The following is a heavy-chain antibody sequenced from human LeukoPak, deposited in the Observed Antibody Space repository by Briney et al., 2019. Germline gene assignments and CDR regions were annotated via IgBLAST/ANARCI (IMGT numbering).Heavy chain of an antibody. CDR1: GFTFSTYA. D-gene: IGHD6-25*01. CDR3: AKVQYGSAVNFDY. V-gene: IGHV3-30*18. CDR2: VSGDGDGK. Sequence: PGGSLRLSCAASGFTFSTYAMHWVRQAPGRGLEWVAVVSGDGDGKYYVDSVKGRFTISRDNSRNTLYLQMNSLRPNDTAVYYCAKVQYGSAVNFDYWGQGTLVTVSS. J-gene: IGHJ4*02.